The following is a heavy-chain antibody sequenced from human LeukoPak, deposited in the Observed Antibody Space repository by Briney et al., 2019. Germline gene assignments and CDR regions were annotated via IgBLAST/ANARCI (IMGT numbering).Heavy chain of an antibody. D-gene: IGHD6-19*01. CDR2: IHSSGST. Sequence: SETLSLTCTVSGGSIRSYYWTWIRQPPGKGLEWIGYIHSSGSTNYNPSLKTRVTISVDTSKNQLSLKLTSVTAADTAVYYCARWDDSAWGFGNWGPGTLVTVSS. J-gene: IGHJ4*02. CDR3: ARWDDSAWGFGN. CDR1: GGSIRSYY. V-gene: IGHV4-59*08.